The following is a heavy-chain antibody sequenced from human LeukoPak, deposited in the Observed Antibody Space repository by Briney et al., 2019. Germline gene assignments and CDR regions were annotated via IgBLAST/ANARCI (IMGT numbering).Heavy chain of an antibody. CDR1: GFRFRNHW. V-gene: IGHV3-7*01. J-gene: IGHJ6*04. CDR3: AKGVDV. CDR2: IKEDGSEE. Sequence: PGGSLRLSCEASGFRFRNHWMNWVRQAPGKGLEWVANIKEDGSEEYYVDSVKGRFTISRDNARNSLFLQMNSLRAEDTAVYYCAKGVDVWGKGTTVTVSS.